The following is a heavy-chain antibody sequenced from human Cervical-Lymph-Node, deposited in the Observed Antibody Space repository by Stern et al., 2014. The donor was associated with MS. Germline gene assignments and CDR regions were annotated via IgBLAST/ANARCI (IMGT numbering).Heavy chain of an antibody. J-gene: IGHJ4*02. V-gene: IGHV5-51*01. CDR1: GYSFTANG. CDR3: ARDYGDYAFDY. CDR2: SLPGDSDT. Sequence: VQLVQSGAEVNKPGESLTISCKGSGYSFTANGIAWVCQIPGQGLEWMGISLPGDSDTRSGPSFKGESTISADKSISTAYLQWSSLKASDTARYYWARDYGDYAFDYWGQGTLVTVSS. D-gene: IGHD4-17*01.